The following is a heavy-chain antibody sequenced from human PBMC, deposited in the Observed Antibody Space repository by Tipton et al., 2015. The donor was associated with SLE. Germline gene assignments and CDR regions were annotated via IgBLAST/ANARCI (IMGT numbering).Heavy chain of an antibody. Sequence: GSLRLSCAASGFTFSSYEMNWVRQAPGKGLEWVSYISSSGSTIYYADSVKGRFTISRDNAKNSLYLQMNSLRAEDTAVYYCARAGEAVTTDYWGQGTLVTVSS. J-gene: IGHJ4*02. D-gene: IGHD3-16*01. CDR1: GFTFSSYE. V-gene: IGHV3-48*03. CDR2: ISSSGSTI. CDR3: ARAGEAVTTDY.